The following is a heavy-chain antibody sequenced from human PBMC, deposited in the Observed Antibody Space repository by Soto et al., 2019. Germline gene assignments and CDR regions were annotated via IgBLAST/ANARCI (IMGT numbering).Heavy chain of an antibody. Sequence: GGSLRLSCAASGFTFSSYGMHWVRQAPGKGLEWVAVISYDGSDKYYADSVKGRFTISRDNFKNTLYLQMNSLRAEDTAVFYCAKNVLRYFAGKYGMDVWGQGTTVTVSS. V-gene: IGHV3-30*18. CDR2: ISYDGSDK. D-gene: IGHD3-9*01. J-gene: IGHJ6*02. CDR3: AKNVLRYFAGKYGMDV. CDR1: GFTFSSYG.